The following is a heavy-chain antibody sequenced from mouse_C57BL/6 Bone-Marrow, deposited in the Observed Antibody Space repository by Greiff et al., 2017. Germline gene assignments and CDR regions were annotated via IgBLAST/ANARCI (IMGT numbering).Heavy chain of an antibody. D-gene: IGHD1-1*02. V-gene: IGHV3-6*01. CDR3: ARGGSVADWYFDV. Sequence: EVKLQESGPGLVKPSQSLSLTCSVTGYSITSGYYWHWIRQFPGNKLEWMGYISYDGSNNYNPSLKNRISITRDTSKNQFFLKLNSVTTEDTATYDCARGGSVADWYFDVWGTGTTVTVSS. CDR1: GYSITSGYY. CDR2: ISYDGSN. J-gene: IGHJ1*03.